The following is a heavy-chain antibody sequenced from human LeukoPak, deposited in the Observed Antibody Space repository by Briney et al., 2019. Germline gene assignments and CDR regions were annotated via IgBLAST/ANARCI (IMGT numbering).Heavy chain of an antibody. D-gene: IGHD3-22*01. CDR3: ARHYYDSSGSPFLNWFDP. J-gene: IGHJ5*02. CDR2: INHSGST. V-gene: IGHV4-34*01. Sequence: SETLSLTCAVYGGSFSGYYWSWIRQPPGKGLEWIGEINHSGSTNYNPSLKSRVTISVDTAKNQFSLQLSSVTAADTAVYYCARHYYDSSGSPFLNWFDPWGQGTLVTVSS. CDR1: GGSFSGYY.